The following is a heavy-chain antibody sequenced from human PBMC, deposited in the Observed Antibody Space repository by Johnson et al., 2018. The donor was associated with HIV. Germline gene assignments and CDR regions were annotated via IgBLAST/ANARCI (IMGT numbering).Heavy chain of an antibody. V-gene: IGHV3-33*08. CDR1: GFTFSAYG. CDR3: ARVPRIEQQLVHAFDI. D-gene: IGHD6-13*01. Sequence: QLVESGGGVVPPGRSLRLSCAASGFTFSAYGIHWVRQAPGKGLEWVAFIRYDGGNKYYADSVKGRFTISRDNSKNTLYLQMNSLRAEDTAVYYCARVPRIEQQLVHAFDIWGQGTMVTVSS. CDR2: IRYDGGNK. J-gene: IGHJ3*02.